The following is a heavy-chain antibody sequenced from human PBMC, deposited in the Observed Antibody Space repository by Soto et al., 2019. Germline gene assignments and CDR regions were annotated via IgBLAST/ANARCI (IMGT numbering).Heavy chain of an antibody. CDR1: GFTFSSYA. J-gene: IGHJ4*02. CDR2: ISGSGGST. D-gene: IGHD2-8*01. CDR3: AKYIVLMVYATIYY. Sequence: PGGSLRLSCAASGFTFSSYAMSWVRQAPGKGLEWVSAISGSGGSTYYADSVKGRFTISRDNSKNTLYLQMNSLRAEDTAVYYCAKYIVLMVYATIYYWGQGTMVTVGS. V-gene: IGHV3-23*01.